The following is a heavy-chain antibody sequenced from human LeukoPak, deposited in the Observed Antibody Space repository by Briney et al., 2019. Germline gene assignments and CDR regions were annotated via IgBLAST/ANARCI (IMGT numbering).Heavy chain of an antibody. CDR2: INHSGST. J-gene: IGHJ4*02. Sequence: SETLSLTCAVYGGSASGFYWSWIRQPPGKGLEWIGEINHSGSTYYNPSLKSRVTISVDTSKNQFSLKLSSVTAADTAVYYCARTIKAWVRGVIIYYFDYWGQGTLVTVSS. V-gene: IGHV4-34*01. CDR3: ARTIKAWVRGVIIYYFDY. D-gene: IGHD3-10*01. CDR1: GGSASGFY.